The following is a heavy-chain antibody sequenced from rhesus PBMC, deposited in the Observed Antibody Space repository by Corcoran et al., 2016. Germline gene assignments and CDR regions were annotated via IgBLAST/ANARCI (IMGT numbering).Heavy chain of an antibody. CDR2: IYWDVDK. D-gene: IGHD6-13*01. V-gene: IGHV2S1*01. J-gene: IGHJ4*01. Sequence: QVTLKESGPALVTPTQTHTLTCTFSGFSLSSSGLGVDWLRQPPVTAQEWLASIYWDVDKYYSTSLKSRLTISKDASKNQVVLTMTNMDPVDTATYYCARVPGYSTWSWIDYWGQGVLVTVSS. CDR1: GFSLSSSGLG. CDR3: ARVPGYSTWSWIDY.